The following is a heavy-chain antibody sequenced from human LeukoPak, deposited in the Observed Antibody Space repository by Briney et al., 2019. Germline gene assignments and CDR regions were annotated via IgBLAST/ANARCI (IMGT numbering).Heavy chain of an antibody. V-gene: IGHV3-7*03. CDR1: GFTFSSYW. Sequence: GGSLRLSCATSGFTFSSYWMSWLRQVPGKGLEWVANIKQDGSEKYYAGSVKGRFTISRDNAKNSLSLQMNSLRSEDTAVYYCAPALGYCSSTSCPTAYWGQGTLVTVSS. D-gene: IGHD2-2*01. CDR3: APALGYCSSTSCPTAY. J-gene: IGHJ4*02. CDR2: IKQDGSEK.